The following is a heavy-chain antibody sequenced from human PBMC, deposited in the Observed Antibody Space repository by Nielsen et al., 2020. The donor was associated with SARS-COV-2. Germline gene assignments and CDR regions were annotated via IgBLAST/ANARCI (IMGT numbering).Heavy chain of an antibody. CDR1: GYTFPSYC. D-gene: IGHD2-15*01. CDR2: ISAYNCNT. V-gene: IGHV1-18*01. CDR3: ERNQGYCSGGSCYSGRYGMDV. J-gene: IGHJ6*02. Sequence: SVNVSCKPSGYTFPSYCISWVRQAPLQLLEWMGWISAYNCNTNYAQKLQGRVTMTTDTSTRTAYMELRSLRSDDTAVYYCERNQGYCSGGSCYSGRYGMDVWGQGTTVTVSS.